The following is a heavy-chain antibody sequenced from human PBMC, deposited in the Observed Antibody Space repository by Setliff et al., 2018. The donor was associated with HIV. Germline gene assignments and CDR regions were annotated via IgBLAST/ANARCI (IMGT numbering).Heavy chain of an antibody. V-gene: IGHV4-4*07. D-gene: IGHD6-6*01. Sequence: SETLSLTCTVSGGSISSYYWSWIRQPAGKGLEWIGHIYTSGSTNYNPSLKSRVTISVDTSKNQFSLKLSSVTAADTAVYYCARGIPQREYSTSSRLVDYWGQGTLVTVSS. CDR3: ARGIPQREYSTSSRLVDY. J-gene: IGHJ4*02. CDR1: GGSISSYY. CDR2: IYTSGST.